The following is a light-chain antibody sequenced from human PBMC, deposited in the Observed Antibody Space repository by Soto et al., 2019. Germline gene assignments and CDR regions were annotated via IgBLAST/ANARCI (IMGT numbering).Light chain of an antibody. J-gene: IGKJ5*01. CDR3: QQRSNWPIT. CDR1: QSVDIS. Sequence: VRTQSPATLSVSPGERVILSCRASQSVDISLAWYQQKPGQAPRLLIYGASTRATDMPGTFSGRGSGTEFTLTISSLEPEDFAVYYCQQRSNWPITFGQGTRLEIK. V-gene: IGKV3-15*01. CDR2: GAS.